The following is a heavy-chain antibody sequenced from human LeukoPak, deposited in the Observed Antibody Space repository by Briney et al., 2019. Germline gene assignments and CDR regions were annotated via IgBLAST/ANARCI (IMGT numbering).Heavy chain of an antibody. CDR2: IVPKFGST. D-gene: IGHD3-16*02. V-gene: IGHV1-69*05. J-gene: IGHJ1*01. CDR3: ARDNLAPSGVNYFHL. Sequence: GASVKVSCKASGGTFSFSTLNWERQAPGQGLEWMGGIVPKFGSTNYAQKFHDRLSITTDESTTTAYMELSSLRSEDTALYFCARDNLAPSGVNYFHLWGPGTLVTVSS. CDR1: GGTFSFST.